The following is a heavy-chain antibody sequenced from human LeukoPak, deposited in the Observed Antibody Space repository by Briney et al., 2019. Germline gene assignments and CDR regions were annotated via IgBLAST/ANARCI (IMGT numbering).Heavy chain of an antibody. J-gene: IGHJ4*02. CDR2: ISYDGSNK. CDR1: GFTFSSYA. CDR3: ARNPYDILTGYFDY. D-gene: IGHD3-9*01. V-gene: IGHV3-30*04. Sequence: GGSLRLSCAASGFTFSSYAMHWVRQAPGKGLEWVAVISYDGSNKYYADSVKGRFTIPRDNSKNTLYLQMNSLRAEDTAVYYCARNPYDILTGYFDYWGQGTLVTVSS.